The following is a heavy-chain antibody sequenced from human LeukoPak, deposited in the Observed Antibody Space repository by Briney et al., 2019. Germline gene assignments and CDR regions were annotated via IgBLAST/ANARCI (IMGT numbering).Heavy chain of an antibody. D-gene: IGHD6-13*01. CDR2: IYYSGST. J-gene: IGHJ6*03. V-gene: IGHV4-61*05. CDR1: GGSISSSSYY. CDR3: ARGRQQLVLGGYYYYYMDV. Sequence: PSETLSLTCTVSGGSISSSSYYWGWIRQPPGKGLEWIGYIYYSGSTNYNPSLKSRVTISVDTSKNQFSLKLSSVTAADTAVYYCARGRQQLVLGGYYYYYMDVWGKGTTVTVSS.